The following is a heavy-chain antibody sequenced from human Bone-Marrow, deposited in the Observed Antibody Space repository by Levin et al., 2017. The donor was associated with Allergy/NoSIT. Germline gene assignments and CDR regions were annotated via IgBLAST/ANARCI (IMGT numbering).Heavy chain of an antibody. D-gene: IGHD2-2*01. V-gene: IGHV3-74*01. CDR2: INSDGSNT. J-gene: IGHJ4*02. CDR3: ARGGCSSTSCLDN. CDR1: GFTFSNYW. Sequence: ETLSLTCAASGFTFSNYWMHWVRQAPGKGLVWASHINSDGSNTNYADSVKGRFTISRDNAKNTLYLQMNSLRDEDTAVYYCARGGCSSTSCLDNWGQGTLVTVSP.